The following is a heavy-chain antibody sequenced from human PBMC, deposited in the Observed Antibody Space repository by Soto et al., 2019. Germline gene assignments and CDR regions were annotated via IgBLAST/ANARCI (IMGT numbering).Heavy chain of an antibody. V-gene: IGHV4-31*03. CDR2: IYYSGST. D-gene: IGHD6-13*01. J-gene: IGHJ4*02. CDR1: GGSISSGGYY. Sequence: SETLSLTCTVSGGSISSGGYYWRWIRQHPGKGLEWIGYIYYSGSTYYNPSLKSRVTISVDTSKNQFSLKLSSVTAADTAVYYSARSFGVAAAGPFDYWGQGTLVTVSS. CDR3: ARSFGVAAAGPFDY.